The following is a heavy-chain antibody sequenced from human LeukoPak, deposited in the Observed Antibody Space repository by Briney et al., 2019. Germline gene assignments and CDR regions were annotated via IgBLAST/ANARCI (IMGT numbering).Heavy chain of an antibody. CDR3: ARPTVYSGYDLRY. CDR1: GYTFTDYY. J-gene: IGHJ4*02. CDR2: INPNSGGT. Sequence: ASVKVSCKSSGYTFTDYYIHWVRQAPGQGLEWMGWINPNSGGTNYAQKFQGRVTMTRDTSISTAYMELSRLRSDDTAVYYCARPTVYSGYDLRYWGQGTLVTVYS. D-gene: IGHD5-12*01. V-gene: IGHV1-2*02.